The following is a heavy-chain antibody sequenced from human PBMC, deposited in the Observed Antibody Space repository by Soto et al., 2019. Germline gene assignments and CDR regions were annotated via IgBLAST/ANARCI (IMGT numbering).Heavy chain of an antibody. CDR2: ITGSGGST. Sequence: EVQLLESGGGLVQPGGSLRLSCAASGFTFSSYAMSWFRQAPGKGLGWVSAITGSGGSTYYADSVKGRFTISRDNSKNTLYLQMNSLRAEDTAVYYRAYSSIPFDSCGQGTLVTVSS. V-gene: IGHV3-23*01. CDR3: AYSSIPFDS. CDR1: GFTFSSYA. D-gene: IGHD6-13*01. J-gene: IGHJ4*02.